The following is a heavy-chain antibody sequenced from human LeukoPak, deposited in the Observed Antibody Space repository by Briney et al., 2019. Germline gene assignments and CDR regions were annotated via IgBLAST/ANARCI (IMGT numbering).Heavy chain of an antibody. V-gene: IGHV3-30*02. CDR1: GFTFSSYG. Sequence: GGSLRLSCAASGFTFSSYGMHWVRQAPGKGLDWVAFIRYDGSNKYYADSVKGRFTISRDNSKNTLYLQMNSLRAEDTAVYYCAKGGPRYCSSTSCYRGARGMDVWGQGTTVTVSS. J-gene: IGHJ6*02. CDR3: AKGGPRYCSSTSCYRGARGMDV. D-gene: IGHD2-2*01. CDR2: IRYDGSNK.